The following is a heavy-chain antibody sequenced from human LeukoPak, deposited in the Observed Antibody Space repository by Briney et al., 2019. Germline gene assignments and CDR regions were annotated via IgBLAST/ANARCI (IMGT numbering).Heavy chain of an antibody. CDR2: IYCSGST. CDR3: ARMEAWVGINSGPRGFDS. D-gene: IGHD1-26*01. J-gene: IGHJ4*02. CDR1: GGSVNSGSYY. V-gene: IGHV4-61*01. Sequence: SETLSLTCTVSGGSVNSGSYYWSWIRQPPGKGLEWIGYIYCSGSTNYNPSLKSRVTISVDMSKNQFSLRLSSVTAADAAIYYCARMEAWVGINSGPRGFDSWGQGTLVTVSS.